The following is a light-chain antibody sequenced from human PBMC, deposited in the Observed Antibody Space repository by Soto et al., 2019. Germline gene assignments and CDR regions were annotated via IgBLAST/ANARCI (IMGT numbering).Light chain of an antibody. CDR1: QNIRNY. J-gene: IGKJ3*01. CDR2: DAA. Sequence: EIVLIQSPATLSLSPGERAALSCRASQNIRNYVAWDQQKSGQSPRLLIYDAANRDTVIPARFSGNGSGTDFTLTISGLEPEDFAVYFCQQRSNWPLTFGPGTKVDIK. V-gene: IGKV3-11*01. CDR3: QQRSNWPLT.